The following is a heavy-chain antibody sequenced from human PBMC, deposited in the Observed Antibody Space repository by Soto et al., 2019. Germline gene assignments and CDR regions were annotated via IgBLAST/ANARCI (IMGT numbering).Heavy chain of an antibody. CDR1: GFTFSSSA. J-gene: IGHJ5*02. D-gene: IGHD5-18*01. CDR3: AKGGYKYGLEP. V-gene: IGHV3-23*01. Sequence: EVQLLESGGGLVQPGGSLRLSCAASGFTFSSSAMSWVRQAPGKGPEWVSAISESGDNTFSADSVKGRFTISRDKTKNTLYLQMNSLRAEDTALYFCAKGGYKYGLEPWGQGTLVTVSS. CDR2: ISESGDNT.